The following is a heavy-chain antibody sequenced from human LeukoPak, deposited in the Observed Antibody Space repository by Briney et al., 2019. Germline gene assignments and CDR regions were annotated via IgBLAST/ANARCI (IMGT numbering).Heavy chain of an antibody. Sequence: ASVKVSFTASGYTFTAYYIHWVRQAPGQGLEWMGWFNPNSGGTNYAQEFQGRVTMTRDTSISTAYLELSRLRSDDTAVYLFARQYYFDTSGYYGVGDYWGQGTLVTVSS. CDR3: ARQYYFDTSGYYGVGDY. V-gene: IGHV1-2*02. D-gene: IGHD3-22*01. CDR2: FNPNSGGT. CDR1: GYTFTAYY. J-gene: IGHJ4*02.